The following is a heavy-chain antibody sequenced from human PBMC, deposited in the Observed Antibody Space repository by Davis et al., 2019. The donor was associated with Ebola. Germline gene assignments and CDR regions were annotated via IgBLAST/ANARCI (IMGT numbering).Heavy chain of an antibody. Sequence: SETLSLTCTVSGGSISSYYWSWIRQPPGKGLEWIGEINHSGSTNYNPSLKSRVTISVDTSKNQFSLKLGSVTAADTAVYYCARFWGFKMTTVTKGNNPYYYYGMDVWGQGTTVTVSS. CDR1: GGSISSYY. CDR2: INHSGST. D-gene: IGHD4-17*01. V-gene: IGHV4-34*01. CDR3: ARFWGFKMTTVTKGNNPYYYYGMDV. J-gene: IGHJ6*02.